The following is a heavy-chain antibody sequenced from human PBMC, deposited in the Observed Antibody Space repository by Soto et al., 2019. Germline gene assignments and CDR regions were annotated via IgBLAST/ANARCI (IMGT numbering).Heavy chain of an antibody. CDR1: GDSVSSNSAA. V-gene: IGHV6-1*01. CDR2: TYYRSKWYN. Sequence: SQTLSLTCAISGDSVSSNSAAWNWIRQSPSRGLEWLGRTYYRSKWYNDYAVSVKSRITINPDTSKNQFSLQLNSVTPEDTAVYYCARAGRITIFGVVIIVGMDVWGQGTKVTV. J-gene: IGHJ6*02. CDR3: ARAGRITIFGVVIIVGMDV. D-gene: IGHD3-3*01.